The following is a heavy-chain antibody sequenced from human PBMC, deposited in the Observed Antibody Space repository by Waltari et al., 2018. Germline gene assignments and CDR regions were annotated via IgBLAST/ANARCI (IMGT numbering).Heavy chain of an antibody. CDR2: INSDGSST. CDR1: GFTFSSYW. D-gene: IGHD1-26*01. V-gene: IGHV3-74*01. J-gene: IGHJ3*02. Sequence: EVQLVESGGGLVQPGGSLRLSCAASGFTFSSYWMHWVRQATGKGLVWVSRINSDGSSTSYADSVKGRFTISRDNAKNTLYLQMNSLRAEDTAVYYCARSGSYIRSDDAFDIWGQGTMVTVSS. CDR3: ARSGSYIRSDDAFDI.